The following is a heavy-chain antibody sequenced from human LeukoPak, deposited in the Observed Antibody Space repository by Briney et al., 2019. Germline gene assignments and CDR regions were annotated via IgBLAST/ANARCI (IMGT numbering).Heavy chain of an antibody. CDR3: AREGGAYRPLDY. CDR1: GGSITSTKY. V-gene: IGHV4-4*02. D-gene: IGHD3-16*01. CDR2: VNLQGST. J-gene: IGHJ4*02. Sequence: SETLSLTCGVSGGSITSTKYWTWVRPPPGKGLEWIGEVNLQGSTNYNPSLMGRVAISVDMSENHISLQLTSVTAADTAVYYCAREGGAYRPLDYSGQGTLVTVSS.